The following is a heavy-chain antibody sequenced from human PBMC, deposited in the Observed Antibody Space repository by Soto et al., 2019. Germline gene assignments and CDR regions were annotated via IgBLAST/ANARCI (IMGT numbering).Heavy chain of an antibody. CDR2: IYYAGTT. D-gene: IGHD2-21*02. Sequence: PSETLSLTCTVSGGSISPYYWSWIRQPPGKGLEWVGYIYYAGTTSYNPSLKSRVTISVDTSKNQFSLKLNSVTAADTAVYYCARDLWGYCGTDCYPLDVWGQGTTVTVSS. CDR3: ARDLWGYCGTDCYPLDV. J-gene: IGHJ6*02. CDR1: GGSISPYY. V-gene: IGHV4-59*01.